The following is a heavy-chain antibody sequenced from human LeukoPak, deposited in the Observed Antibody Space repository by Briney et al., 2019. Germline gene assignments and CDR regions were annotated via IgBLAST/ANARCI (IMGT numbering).Heavy chain of an antibody. V-gene: IGHV3-11*04. Sequence: GGSLRLSCAASGFTFSDYYMSWIRQAPGKGLEWVSYISSSGSTIYYADSVKGRFTISRDNAKNSLYLQMNSLRAEDTAVYYCAEVAGISTLDAFDIWGQGTMVTVSS. CDR1: GFTFSDYY. CDR3: AEVAGISTLDAFDI. J-gene: IGHJ3*02. D-gene: IGHD6-19*01. CDR2: ISSSGSTI.